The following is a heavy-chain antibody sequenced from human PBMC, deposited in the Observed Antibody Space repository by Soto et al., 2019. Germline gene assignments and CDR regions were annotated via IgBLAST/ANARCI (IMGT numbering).Heavy chain of an antibody. V-gene: IGHV4-61*03. CDR1: GVSVTSGSYY. CDR2: IHYTGRI. CDR3: AREFRGLGIRMPFDY. D-gene: IGHD3-9*01. J-gene: IGHJ4*02. Sequence: QVQLQESGPGLVKPSETLSLTCTVSGVSVTSGSYYWSWIRQPPGGGLEWIGYIHYTGRITYNPSLKSRVTISIATSETLFFLNLSSVTTEDTAVDYGAREFRGLGIRMPFDYWGQGTLVAVSS.